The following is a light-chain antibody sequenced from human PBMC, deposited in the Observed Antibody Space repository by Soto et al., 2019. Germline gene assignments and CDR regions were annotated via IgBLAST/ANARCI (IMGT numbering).Light chain of an antibody. Sequence: EIVLTHSPGTLSLSPGDRATLSCSASQSVSSSYLASYQQNPGQAPRLLIYGASSGATGIPDRFSGSGSGTDFTLTISRLEPEDFAIYYCQQYGGVPYTFGQGTKVDIK. J-gene: IGKJ2*01. CDR3: QQYGGVPYT. CDR1: QSVSSSY. V-gene: IGKV3-20*01. CDR2: GAS.